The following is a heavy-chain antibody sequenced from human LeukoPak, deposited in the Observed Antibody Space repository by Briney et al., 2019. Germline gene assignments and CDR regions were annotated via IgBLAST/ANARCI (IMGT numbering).Heavy chain of an antibody. CDR2: IYTVGST. V-gene: IGHV3-53*01. CDR3: ASASTGQSFDI. CDR1: GFTLSSAY. D-gene: IGHD2-8*02. Sequence: GGSLRLSCAASGFTLSSAYISWVRQAPGKGLEWVSVIYTVGSTYYADSVKGRFTISRDNSKNTLYLQMNSLRAEDTAVYYCASASTGQSFDIWGQGTMVTVSS. J-gene: IGHJ3*02.